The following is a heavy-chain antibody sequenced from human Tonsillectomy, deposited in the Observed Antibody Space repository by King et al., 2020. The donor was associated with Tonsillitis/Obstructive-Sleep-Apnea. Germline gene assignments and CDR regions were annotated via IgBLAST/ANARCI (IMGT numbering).Heavy chain of an antibody. Sequence: VQLVESGGGLVKPGGSLRLSCAASGFTFSNAWMTWVRQAPGKGLEWVGRIASKTDGGTTDYAAPVKGRFTISRDDSKHTLDLQMNSLKTEDTAVYYCTTEADYYYMDVWGKGTTVTVSS. CDR3: TTEADYYYMDV. CDR2: IASKTDGGTT. V-gene: IGHV3-15*04. D-gene: IGHD6-19*01. J-gene: IGHJ6*03. CDR1: GFTFSNAW.